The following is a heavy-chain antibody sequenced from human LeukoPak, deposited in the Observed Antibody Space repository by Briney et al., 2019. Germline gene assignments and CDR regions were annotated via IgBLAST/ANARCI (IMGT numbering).Heavy chain of an antibody. V-gene: IGHV4-39*07. CDR2: IYYSGST. D-gene: IGHD7-27*01. CDR1: GGSISSSSYY. Sequence: SETLSLTCTVSGGSISSSSYYWGWIRQPPGKGLEWIGSIYYSGSTYYNPSLKSRVTISVDTSKNQFSLKLSSVTAADTAVYYCARDRAGEVSDFDYWGQGTLVTVSS. CDR3: ARDRAGEVSDFDY. J-gene: IGHJ4*02.